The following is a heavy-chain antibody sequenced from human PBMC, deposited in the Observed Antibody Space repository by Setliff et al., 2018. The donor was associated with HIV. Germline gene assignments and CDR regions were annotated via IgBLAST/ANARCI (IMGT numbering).Heavy chain of an antibody. CDR2: IYPGDSDV. D-gene: IGHD5-18*01. J-gene: IGHJ6*03. CDR3: AGHWRVDTAIPYYWEV. V-gene: IGHV5-51*01. Sequence: PGEYLKISCKGSGYIFTRYWMGWVRQMPGKGLEWMGIIYPGDSDVGYSPSFQGQVTMSADKSINTAYLQWSSLKASDTAMYYCAGHWRVDTAIPYYWEVWRKRTTGTAAS. CDR1: GYIFTRYW.